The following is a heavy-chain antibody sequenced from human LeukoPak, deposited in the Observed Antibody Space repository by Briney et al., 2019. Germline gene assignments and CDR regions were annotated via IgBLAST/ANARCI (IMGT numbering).Heavy chain of an antibody. CDR1: GFTFSSNW. Sequence: GGSLRLSCAASGFTFSSNWMHWVRHAPGKGLVWVSRLSSDGMTITYADFVRGRFTISRDNAKNMLFLQMDSLRAEDTAVYFCARGGTAMTTLDYMDVWGKGTTVTVSS. V-gene: IGHV3-74*01. J-gene: IGHJ6*03. CDR3: ARGGTAMTTLDYMDV. D-gene: IGHD4-11*01. CDR2: LSSDGMTI.